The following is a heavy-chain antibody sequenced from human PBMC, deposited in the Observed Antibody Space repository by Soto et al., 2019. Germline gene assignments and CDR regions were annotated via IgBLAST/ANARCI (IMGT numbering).Heavy chain of an antibody. V-gene: IGHV4-39*07. Sequence: SETLSLTCTVSGGSVSSSSYYWGRVRQPPGKGLEWIGSVYYSGSTYYNPSLKSRVIISVDTSKNQFSLSLTSVTAADTAVYYCAREYTYGSNFFDCWGQGALVTVSS. CDR1: GGSVSSSSYY. CDR3: AREYTYGSNFFDC. CDR2: VYYSGST. D-gene: IGHD5-18*01. J-gene: IGHJ4*02.